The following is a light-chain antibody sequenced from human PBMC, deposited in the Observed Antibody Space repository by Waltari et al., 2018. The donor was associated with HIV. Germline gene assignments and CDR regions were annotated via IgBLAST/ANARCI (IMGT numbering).Light chain of an antibody. CDR2: GAS. CDR3: QQFAGSVWT. V-gene: IGKV3-20*01. CDR1: QSVSDSY. J-gene: IGKJ1*01. Sequence: EIVLTQSPGTLSLSPGERATLFCRASQSVSDSYLVWYQQTPGQAPRLLIYGASNRAPGIPDRFSGSGSGTDFTLTISRLDPEDFAVYYCQQFAGSVWTFGQGTRVEIK.